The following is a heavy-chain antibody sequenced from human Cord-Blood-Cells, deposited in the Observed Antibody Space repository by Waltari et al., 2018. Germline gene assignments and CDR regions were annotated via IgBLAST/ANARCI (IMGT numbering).Heavy chain of an antibody. D-gene: IGHD1-26*01. Sequence: EVQLLESGGGLVQPGGSPTLSCAASGFPFSSYALSWVRQAPGKGLEWVSAISGSGGSTYYADSVKGRFTISRDNSKNTLYLQMNSLRAEDTAVYYCARVGATWYFDYWGQGTLVTVSS. V-gene: IGHV3-23*01. CDR2: ISGSGGST. CDR1: GFPFSSYA. J-gene: IGHJ4*02. CDR3: ARVGATWYFDY.